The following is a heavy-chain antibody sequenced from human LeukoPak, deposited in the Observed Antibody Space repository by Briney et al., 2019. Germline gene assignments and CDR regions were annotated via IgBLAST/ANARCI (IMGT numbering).Heavy chain of an antibody. CDR1: GYTFTGYY. D-gene: IGHD6-13*01. V-gene: IGHV1-2*02. Sequence: ASVKVSCKASGYTFTGYYMHWVRQAPGQGLEWMGWINPNSGGTNYAQKFQGRVTMTRDTSISTAYMELSRLRSDDTAVYYCARPSNGSWVFDYWGQGTLVTVSS. J-gene: IGHJ4*02. CDR3: ARPSNGSWVFDY. CDR2: INPNSGGT.